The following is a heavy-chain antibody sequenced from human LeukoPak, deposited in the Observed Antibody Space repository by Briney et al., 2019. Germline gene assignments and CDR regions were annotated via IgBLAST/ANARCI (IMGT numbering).Heavy chain of an antibody. CDR1: GYTFTSYY. CDR3: ARVYSNDYGMDV. D-gene: IGHD5-12*01. CDR2: INPSDGST. J-gene: IGHJ6*02. Sequence: GASVKVSCKASGYTFTSYYMHWVRQAPGQGLEWMGIINPSDGSTSNRQKFQGRVTMTRDTSTSTVYLELSSLRSEDTAVYYCARVYSNDYGMDVWGQGTTVTVSS. V-gene: IGHV1-46*01.